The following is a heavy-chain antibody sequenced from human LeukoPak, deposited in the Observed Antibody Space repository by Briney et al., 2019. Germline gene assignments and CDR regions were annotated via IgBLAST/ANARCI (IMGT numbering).Heavy chain of an antibody. D-gene: IGHD2-21*02. CDR3: ARGECRVDCPKVNWFYA. CDR2: TYINHNS. V-gene: IGHV4-61*02. Sequence: PSETLSLTCTVSGGSIGSGCYYWTWIRHPAGKELEWIGRTYINHNSNYNPSLQSPSTMSLDTSKNQFSLKLSCVTAAATAVYYCARGECRVDCPKVNWFYAWGQGTLVTVSS. J-gene: IGHJ5*02. CDR1: GGSIGSGCYY.